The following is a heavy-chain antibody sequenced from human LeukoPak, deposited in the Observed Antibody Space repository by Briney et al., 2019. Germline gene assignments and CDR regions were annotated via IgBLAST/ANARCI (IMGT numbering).Heavy chain of an antibody. CDR1: GFTFSSYA. V-gene: IGHV3-23*01. CDR2: ISGSGGST. Sequence: GGSLRLSCAAYGFTFSSYAMSWVRQAPGKGLEWVSAISGSGGSTYYADSVKGRFTISRDNSKNTLYLQMNSLRAEDTAVYYCAKYSGSYLDYFDYWGQGTLVTVSS. CDR3: AKYSGSYLDYFDY. D-gene: IGHD1-26*01. J-gene: IGHJ4*02.